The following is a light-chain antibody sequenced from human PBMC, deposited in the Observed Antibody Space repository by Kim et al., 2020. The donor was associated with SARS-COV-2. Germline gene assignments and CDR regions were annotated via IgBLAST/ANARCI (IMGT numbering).Light chain of an antibody. CDR2: GKN. Sequence: VALGQTVRISCQGDSLRSYYATWYQQKPGQAPIVVIYGKNNRPSGIPDRFSGSSAGNTASLTITGTQAGDEADYYCNSRDSNDNVVFGGGTQLTVL. J-gene: IGLJ2*01. CDR3: NSRDSNDNVV. CDR1: SLRSYY. V-gene: IGLV3-19*01.